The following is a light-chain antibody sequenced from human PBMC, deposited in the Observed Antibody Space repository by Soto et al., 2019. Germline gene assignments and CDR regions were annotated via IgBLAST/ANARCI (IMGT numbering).Light chain of an antibody. CDR3: QYYDTSPAWT. CDR1: QSLTSSY. CDR2: AAS. J-gene: IGKJ1*01. Sequence: ESVLTESPGILSLSPGERATLSCRASQSLTSSYLAWYQQKPGQAPRLLIYAASRRATGIPDRFSGSGSATDFTLIISRLEAEDSAVYYCQYYDTSPAWTFGKGTKVDIK. V-gene: IGKV3-20*01.